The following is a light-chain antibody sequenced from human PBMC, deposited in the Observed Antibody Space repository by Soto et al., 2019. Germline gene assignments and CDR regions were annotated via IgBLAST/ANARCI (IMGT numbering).Light chain of an antibody. CDR2: DAS. V-gene: IGKV3-11*01. Sequence: EIVLTQSPATLSLSPGERATLSCRASQSVSSYLAWYQQKPGQATRLIIYDASNRATGIPARFSGSGSGTEFTLTISSLQSEDFAVYYCQQYNNWHPITFGQGTRLEIK. CDR1: QSVSSY. CDR3: QQYNNWHPIT. J-gene: IGKJ5*01.